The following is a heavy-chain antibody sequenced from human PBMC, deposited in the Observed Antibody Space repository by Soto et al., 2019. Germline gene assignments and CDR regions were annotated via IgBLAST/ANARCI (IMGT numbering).Heavy chain of an antibody. V-gene: IGHV3-23*01. CDR2: ITGSGAGS. Sequence: EVQLLESGGGWLQPGGSLRLSCAASGFTFSSYAMNWFRQAPGKGLEWVSGITGSGAGSYYSDSVKGRFTISRDNSNNSLYLLMNSLRAEDTAVYYCAMAYSNRWPNDWFDPWGQGTLVTVSS. J-gene: IGHJ5*02. D-gene: IGHD6-13*01. CDR1: GFTFSSYA. CDR3: AMAYSNRWPNDWFDP.